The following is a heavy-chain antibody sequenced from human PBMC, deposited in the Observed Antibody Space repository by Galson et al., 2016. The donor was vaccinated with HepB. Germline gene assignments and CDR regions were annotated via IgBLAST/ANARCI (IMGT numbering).Heavy chain of an antibody. D-gene: IGHD4-17*01. J-gene: IGHJ4*02. Sequence: SLRLSCADSGFIFEDYAMHWVRQVPGKGREWVSGVWGDSCRDAYEASARGRFTLSRENAKNSLYLQMTSLSIEAPALYYRAQTVDFHAKGAYFDLWGQGIPVIVSS. V-gene: IGHV3-9*01. CDR3: AQTVDFHAKGAYFDL. CDR1: GFIFEDYA. CDR2: VWGDSCRD.